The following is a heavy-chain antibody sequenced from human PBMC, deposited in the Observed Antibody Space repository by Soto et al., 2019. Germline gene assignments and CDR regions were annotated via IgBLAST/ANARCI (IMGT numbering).Heavy chain of an antibody. Sequence: SETLSLTCSVSSGSISSSTYHWAWIRQPPGKGLEWIGSIYFTGATYYSPSLKTRVTLFVDTSKNLFSLSLNSVTAADTAIYYCAAEISSAGHYWGQGTLVTVSS. CDR2: IYFTGAT. J-gene: IGHJ4*02. D-gene: IGHD6-13*01. CDR3: AAEISSAGHY. CDR1: SGSISSSTYH. V-gene: IGHV4-39*01.